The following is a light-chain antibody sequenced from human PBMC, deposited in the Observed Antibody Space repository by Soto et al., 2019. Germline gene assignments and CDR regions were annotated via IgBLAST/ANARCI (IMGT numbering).Light chain of an antibody. J-gene: IGKJ1*01. V-gene: IGKV1-39*01. Sequence: EIQMTRCPSSLSASVGARVAITCRASQTITYYVNWYQQKPGGAPKLLRYAASTLQSGVPSRFSGSASGTDFNLTITCLQPEDFATYYCQQYYSYPRTFGQGTKVDIK. CDR1: QTITYY. CDR2: AAS. CDR3: QQYYSYPRT.